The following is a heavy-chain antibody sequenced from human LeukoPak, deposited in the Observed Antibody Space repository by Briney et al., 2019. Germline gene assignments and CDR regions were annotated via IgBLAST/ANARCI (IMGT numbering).Heavy chain of an antibody. D-gene: IGHD6-13*01. Sequence: ASVKVSCKASGYTFTSYGISWVRQAPGQGLEWMGWISAYNGNTNYAQKLQGRVTMTTDTSTSTAYMELRSLRSDDTAVYYCATAGRDSSSRYYGMDVWGQGTTVTVSS. CDR1: GYTFTSYG. CDR2: ISAYNGNT. V-gene: IGHV1-18*01. J-gene: IGHJ6*02. CDR3: ATAGRDSSSRYYGMDV.